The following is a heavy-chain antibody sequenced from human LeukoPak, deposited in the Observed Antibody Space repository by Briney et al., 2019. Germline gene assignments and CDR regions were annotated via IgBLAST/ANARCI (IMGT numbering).Heavy chain of an antibody. CDR3: ARAGYCSSTSCSPIQYYYYYYGMDV. D-gene: IGHD2-2*01. V-gene: IGHV4-34*01. J-gene: IGHJ6*02. Sequence: SETLSLTCAVYGGSFSGYYWSWIRQPPGKGLEWIGEINHSGSTNYNPSLKSRVTISVDTSKNQFSLKLSSVTAADTAVYYCARAGYCSSTSCSPIQYYYYYYGMDVWGQGTTVTVSS. CDR2: INHSGST. CDR1: GGSFSGYY.